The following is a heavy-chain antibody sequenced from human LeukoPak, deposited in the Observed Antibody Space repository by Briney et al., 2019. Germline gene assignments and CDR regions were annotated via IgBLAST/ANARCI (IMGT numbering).Heavy chain of an antibody. Sequence: GGSLRLSCAASGFTVSSNYMSWDRQAPGKGREWVSVIYSGGSTYYSDSVTGRFTISRDNAKNTLYLQMNSLRAEDTAVYYCARARARGYYYFDYWGQGTLVTVSS. CDR3: ARARARGYYYFDY. CDR2: IYSGGST. V-gene: IGHV3-53*01. D-gene: IGHD3-22*01. CDR1: GFTVSSNY. J-gene: IGHJ4*02.